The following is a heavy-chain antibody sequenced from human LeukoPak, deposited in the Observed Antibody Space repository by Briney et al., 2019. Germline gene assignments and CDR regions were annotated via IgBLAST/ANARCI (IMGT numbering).Heavy chain of an antibody. J-gene: IGHJ3*02. CDR3: ARNIPYYYDSSGNAFDI. CDR2: INPNSGGT. D-gene: IGHD3-22*01. Sequence: VASVKVSCKASGYTFTGYYMHWVRQAPGQGLEWMGWINPNSGGTNYAQKFQGRVTMTRDTSISTAYMELSRLRSDDTAVYYCARNIPYYYDSSGNAFDIWGQGTMVTVSS. CDR1: GYTFTGYY. V-gene: IGHV1-2*02.